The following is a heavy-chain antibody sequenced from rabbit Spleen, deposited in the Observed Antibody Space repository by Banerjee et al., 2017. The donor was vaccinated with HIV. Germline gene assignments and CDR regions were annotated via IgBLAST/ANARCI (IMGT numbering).Heavy chain of an antibody. V-gene: IGHV1S40*01. CDR2: IYGGDIHST. CDR1: GFSFNSDYY. Sequence: QSLEESGGDLVKPGASLTLTCTGSGFSFNSDYYICWVRQAPGKGLEWIACIYGGDIHSTAYATWAKGRFTISKTSSTTVTLQMTRLTAADTATYFCATYVDYDGDFNLWGQGTLVTVS. D-gene: IGHD2-1*01. CDR3: ATYVDYDGDFNL. J-gene: IGHJ4*01.